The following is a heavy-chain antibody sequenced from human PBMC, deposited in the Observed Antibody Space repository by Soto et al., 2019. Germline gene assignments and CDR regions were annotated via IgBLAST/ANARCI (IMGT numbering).Heavy chain of an antibody. CDR3: ARNTGGLRGWFDP. V-gene: IGHV3-21*01. Sequence: EVQLVESGGGLVKPGGSLRLSCAASGFTFSRYSMNWVRQAPGKGLEWVSSISSSSSYIYYADSVKGRFTISRDNAKNSLYLQMNSLRAEDTAVYYCARNTGGLRGWFDPWGQGTLVTVSS. D-gene: IGHD3-16*01. CDR1: GFTFSRYS. J-gene: IGHJ5*02. CDR2: ISSSSSYI.